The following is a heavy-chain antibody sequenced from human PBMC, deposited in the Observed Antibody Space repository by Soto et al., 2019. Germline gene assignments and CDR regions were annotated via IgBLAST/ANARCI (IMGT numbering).Heavy chain of an antibody. Sequence: QVQLQESGPGLVKPSETLSLSCTVSGGSISSYYWSWFRQSPGKRMEWIGYVHHSGVPSYNPSLQSRVAISLDPSRSQFSLKVTSVTATYTAVYYCARQGFGPLHGLVDVWGQGTTVTVSS. J-gene: IGHJ6*02. D-gene: IGHD3-10*01. CDR1: GGSISSYY. V-gene: IGHV4-59*08. CDR3: ARQGFGPLHGLVDV. CDR2: VHHSGVP.